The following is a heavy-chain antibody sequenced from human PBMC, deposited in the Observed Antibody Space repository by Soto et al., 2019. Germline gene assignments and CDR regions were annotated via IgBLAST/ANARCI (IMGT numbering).Heavy chain of an antibody. CDR2: ISSSSSYI. Sequence: EVQLVESGGGLVKPGGSLRLSCAASGITFSSYSMNWVRQAPGKGLEWVSSISSSSSYIYYADSVKGRFTISRDNAKKSMYLQISSLRAEDTAVYYCARGITIVRVVTTYYMDVWGKGTTVTVSS. V-gene: IGHV3-21*01. D-gene: IGHD3-10*01. J-gene: IGHJ6*03. CDR1: GITFSSYS. CDR3: ARGITIVRVVTTYYMDV.